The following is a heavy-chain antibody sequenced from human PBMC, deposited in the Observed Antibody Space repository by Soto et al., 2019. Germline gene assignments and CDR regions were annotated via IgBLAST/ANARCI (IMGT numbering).Heavy chain of an antibody. CDR2: ISRNRGSI. CDR3: AKAMGYCSSTSCFMGHAYYYGMDF. CDR1: GFTVDDYA. V-gene: IGHV3-9*01. D-gene: IGHD2-2*01. J-gene: IGHJ6*01. Sequence: EVQLVESGGGLVQPGRSLRLSCTASGFTVDDYAMHWVRQAPGKGLEWVSGISRNRGSIAYADFVRGRFNISRDNANNTLYLQMKSLTAEDTALYVCAKAMGYCSSTSCFMGHAYYYGMDFWCRGTTVTVSS.